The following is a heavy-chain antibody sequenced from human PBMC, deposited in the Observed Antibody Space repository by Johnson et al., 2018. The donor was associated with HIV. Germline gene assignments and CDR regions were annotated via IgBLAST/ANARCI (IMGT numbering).Heavy chain of an antibody. CDR1: GFTFSSYA. D-gene: IGHD3-22*01. CDR2: ISYDGSNK. CDR3: ARSNSISMIVLVTGGAFDI. V-gene: IGHV3-30*04. Sequence: QMLLVESGGGVVQPGRSLRLSCAASGFTFSSYAMHWVRQAPGKGLEWVAVISYDGSNKYYADSVKGRFTISRDNSKNTLYLQMSSLRAEDTAVYYCARSNSISMIVLVTGGAFDIWGQGTMVTVSS. J-gene: IGHJ3*02.